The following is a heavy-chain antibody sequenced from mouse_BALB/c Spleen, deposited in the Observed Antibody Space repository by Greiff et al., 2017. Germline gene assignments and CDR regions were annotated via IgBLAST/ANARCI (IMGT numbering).Heavy chain of an antibody. CDR3: ARTQNSLITTVVGFDY. D-gene: IGHD1-1*01. CDR2: INPSSGYT. CDR1: GYTFTSYT. Sequence: VQGVESGPELVKPGASVKMSCKASGYTFTSYTMHWVKQRPGQGLEWIGYINPSSGYTNYNQKFKDKATLTADKSSSTAYMQLSSLTSEDSAVYYCARTQNSLITTVVGFDYWGQGTTLTVSS. V-gene: IGHV1S26*01. J-gene: IGHJ2*01.